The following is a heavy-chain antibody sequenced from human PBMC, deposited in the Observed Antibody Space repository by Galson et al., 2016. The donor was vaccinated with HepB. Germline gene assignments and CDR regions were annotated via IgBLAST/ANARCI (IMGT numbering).Heavy chain of an antibody. J-gene: IGHJ6*02. CDR3: ARDAYSHTWCHTTRHYYYAMDV. CDR1: GFTFSNYG. V-gene: IGHV3-33*01. Sequence: FLRLPRAASGFTFSNYGMHWVRQAPGKGLEWVAIIWYDGSNKYYGDSVKGRFTVSRDNSKNTLYLQLNRLGAEDTALYYWARDAYSHTWCHTTRHYYYAMDVWGQGTTVTVSS. CDR2: IWYDGSNK. D-gene: IGHD6-13*01.